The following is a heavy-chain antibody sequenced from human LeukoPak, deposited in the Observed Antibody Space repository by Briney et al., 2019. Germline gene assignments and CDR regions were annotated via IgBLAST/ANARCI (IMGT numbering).Heavy chain of an antibody. J-gene: IGHJ4*02. D-gene: IGHD3-3*01. CDR1: GGSFSGSY. CDR2: INHSGST. Sequence: PSETLSLTCAVYGGSFSGSYWSWIRQPPGKGLEWTGEINHSGSTNYNPSLKSRVTISVDTSKNQFSMKLSSVTAADTAVYYCASGPRRAVGTLWNWGQGTLVTVSS. V-gene: IGHV4-34*01. CDR3: ASGPRRAVGTLWN.